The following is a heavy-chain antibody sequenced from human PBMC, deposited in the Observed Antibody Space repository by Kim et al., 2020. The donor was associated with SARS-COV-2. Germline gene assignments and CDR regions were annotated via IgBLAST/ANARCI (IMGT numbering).Heavy chain of an antibody. CDR2: INTNTGNP. D-gene: IGHD3-10*01. V-gene: IGHV7-4-1*02. Sequence: ASVKVSCKASGYTFTSYAMNWVRQAPGQGLEWMGWINTNTGNPTYAQGFTGRFVFSLDTSVSTAYLQISSLKAEDTAVYYCARVPLWFGELLGTSYYYYYGMDVWGQGTTVTVSS. CDR3: ARVPLWFGELLGTSYYYYYGMDV. CDR1: GYTFTSYA. J-gene: IGHJ6*02.